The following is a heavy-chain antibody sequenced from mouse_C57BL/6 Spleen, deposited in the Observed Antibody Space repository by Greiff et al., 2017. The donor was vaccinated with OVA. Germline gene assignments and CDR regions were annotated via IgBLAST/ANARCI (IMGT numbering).Heavy chain of an antibody. J-gene: IGHJ4*01. CDR2: INPYNGGT. CDR1: GYTFTDYY. Sequence: EVQLQQSGPVLVKPGASVKMSCKASGYTFTDYYMNWVKQSHGKSLEWIGVINPYNGGTSYNQKFKGKATLTVDKSSSTAYMELNSLTSEDAAVYYCARWRSTMVTHYYAMDYWGQGTSVTVSS. D-gene: IGHD2-2*01. CDR3: ARWRSTMVTHYYAMDY. V-gene: IGHV1-19*01.